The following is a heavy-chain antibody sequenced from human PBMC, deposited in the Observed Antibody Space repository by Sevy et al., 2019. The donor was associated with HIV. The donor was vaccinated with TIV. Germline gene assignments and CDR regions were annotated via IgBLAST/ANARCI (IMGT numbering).Heavy chain of an antibody. CDR1: GFTFSNYW. CDR2: IKQDGSEK. Sequence: GVSLRLSCAASGFTFSNYWMSWVRQAPGKGLEWVANIKQDGSEKYYVDSVKGRFTISRDNAKNSLYLQMNSLRAEDTAVYYCARGNYYDSTGYYPDTFDIWGQGTMVTVSS. J-gene: IGHJ3*02. CDR3: ARGNYYDSTGYYPDTFDI. V-gene: IGHV3-7*01. D-gene: IGHD3-22*01.